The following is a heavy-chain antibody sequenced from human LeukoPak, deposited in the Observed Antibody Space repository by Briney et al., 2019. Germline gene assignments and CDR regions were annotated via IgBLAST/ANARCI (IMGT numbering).Heavy chain of an antibody. CDR2: MNPNSGNT. CDR1: GYTFTSYD. V-gene: IGHV1-8*01. D-gene: IGHD2-2*01. J-gene: IGHJ6*02. CDR3: ARGGGYCSSTSCSRRTAYYYCGMDV. Sequence: ASVKVSCKASGYTFTSYDINWVRQATGQGLEWMGWMNPNSGNTGYAQKFQGRVTMTRNTSISTAYMELSSLRSEDTAVYYCARGGGYCSSTSCSRRTAYYYCGMDVWGQGTTVTVSS.